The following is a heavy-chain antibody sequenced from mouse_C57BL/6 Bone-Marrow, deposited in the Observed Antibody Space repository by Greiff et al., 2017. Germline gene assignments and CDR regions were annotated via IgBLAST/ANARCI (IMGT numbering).Heavy chain of an antibody. CDR3: ARLQGDYYAMDY. J-gene: IGHJ4*01. Sequence: VQLKESGPALAKPSQTLSLTCSVTGYSIPRDYWNWIRKFPGNKLEYMGYISYSGSTYYNPSLKSRISITRDTSKNQYYLQLNSVTTEDTATYYCARLQGDYYAMDYWGQGTSVTVSS. CDR2: ISYSGST. CDR1: GYSIPRDY. V-gene: IGHV3-8*01.